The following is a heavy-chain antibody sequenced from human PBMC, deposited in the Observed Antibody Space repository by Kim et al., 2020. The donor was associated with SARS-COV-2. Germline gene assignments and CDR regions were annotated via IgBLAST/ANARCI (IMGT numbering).Heavy chain of an antibody. J-gene: IGHJ4*02. CDR3: ARAEWELLPRYYFDY. Sequence: PSLKSRVTISVDTSKNQFSLKLSSGTAADTAVYYCARAEWELLPRYYFDYWGQGTLVTVSS. V-gene: IGHV4-39*01. D-gene: IGHD1-26*01.